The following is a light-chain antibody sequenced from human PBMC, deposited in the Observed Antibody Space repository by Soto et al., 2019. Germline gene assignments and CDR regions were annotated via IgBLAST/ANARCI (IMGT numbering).Light chain of an antibody. Sequence: QAVVTQPPSVSGTPGQGVTISCSGSSSNVGSNTVNWYQQLPGTAPKLLIYSDYQRPSGVPDRFSGSKSGTSASLAISGLQSEDEADYFCAAWDDSQNALFGGGTKVTVL. CDR2: SDY. CDR1: SSNVGSNT. V-gene: IGLV1-44*01. J-gene: IGLJ2*01. CDR3: AAWDDSQNAL.